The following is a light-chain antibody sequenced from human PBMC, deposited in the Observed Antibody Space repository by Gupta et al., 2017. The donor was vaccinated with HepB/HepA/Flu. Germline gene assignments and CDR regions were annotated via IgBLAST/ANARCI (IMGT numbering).Light chain of an antibody. CDR1: QSVGTN. J-gene: IGKJ1*01. V-gene: IGKV3-15*01. Sequence: ELVMPQSPATLSVSPGASATLSCSASQSVGTNLAWYPQHPGQAPRIRIDSAAVRVTGSPARCSGSGSGTEYTRTINSLESEDFTMYYCQQLARGPPWTFGHGTTVEIK. CDR2: SAA. CDR3: QQLARGPPWT.